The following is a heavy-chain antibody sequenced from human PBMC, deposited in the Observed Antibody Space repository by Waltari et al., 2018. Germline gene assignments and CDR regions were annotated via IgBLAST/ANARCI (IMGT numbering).Heavy chain of an antibody. CDR3: ARDEYSSSAATWWFDP. D-gene: IGHD6-6*01. Sequence: QLQLQESGSGLVKPSQTLSLTCAVSGCSISSGGYSWSWIRQPPGKGLEWIGYIYHSGSTYYNPSLKSRVTISVDRSKNQFSLKLSSVTAADTAVYYCARDEYSSSAATWWFDPWGQGTLVTVSS. CDR2: IYHSGST. V-gene: IGHV4-30-2*01. J-gene: IGHJ5*02. CDR1: GCSISSGGYS.